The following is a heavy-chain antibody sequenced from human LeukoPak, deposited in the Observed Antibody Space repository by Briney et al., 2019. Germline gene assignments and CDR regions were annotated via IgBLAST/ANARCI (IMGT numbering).Heavy chain of an antibody. CDR1: GFTFSRFA. Sequence: PGGSLRLSCAASGFTFSRFALSWVRLAPGKGLEWVSGVSYIRVATYYADSVKGRFTISRDDSQNILYLQMNGLRAEDTAVYFCAKGFREFDTSTSYSSFDTWGQGTMVTVSS. V-gene: IGHV3-23*01. CDR2: VSYIRVAT. D-gene: IGHD5-18*01. J-gene: IGHJ3*02. CDR3: AKGFREFDTSTSYSSFDT.